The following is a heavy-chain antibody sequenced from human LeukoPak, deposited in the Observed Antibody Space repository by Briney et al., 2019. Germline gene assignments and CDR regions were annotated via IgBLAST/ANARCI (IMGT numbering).Heavy chain of an antibody. J-gene: IGHJ4*02. Sequence: SETLSLTCTVSGGSISSYYWSWIRQPPGKGLEWIGEINHSGSTNYNPSLKSRVTISVDTSKNQFSLKLSSVTAADTAVYYCARDPPGAIDYWGQGTLVTVSS. CDR1: GGSISSYY. V-gene: IGHV4-34*01. D-gene: IGHD3-10*01. CDR3: ARDPPGAIDY. CDR2: INHSGST.